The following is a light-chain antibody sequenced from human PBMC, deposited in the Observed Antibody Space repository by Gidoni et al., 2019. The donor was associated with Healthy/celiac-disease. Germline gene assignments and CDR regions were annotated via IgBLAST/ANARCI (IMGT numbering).Light chain of an antibody. CDR3: QQYNNWPPYT. CDR1: QSVSSN. J-gene: IGKJ2*01. Sequence: EIVMTQSPAPLSVSPGERATLSCRASQSVSSNLAWYQQKPGQAPRLLIYGASTRATGIPARFSGSGSGTEFTLTISSLHYEDFAVYYCQQYNNWPPYTFGHGTKLEL. CDR2: GAS. V-gene: IGKV3-15*01.